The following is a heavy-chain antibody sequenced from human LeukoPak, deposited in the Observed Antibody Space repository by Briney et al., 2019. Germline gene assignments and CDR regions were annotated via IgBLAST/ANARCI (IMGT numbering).Heavy chain of an antibody. CDR1: ACAFRFND. Sequence: SLTSAACAFRFNDNNLMRHRQAQGLEWMGRIIPIFGTANYAQKFQGRVTITADKSTSTAYMELSSLRSEDTAVYYCARGPSNDPANAFDIWGQGTMVTVSS. V-gene: IGHV1-69*06. J-gene: IGHJ3*02. D-gene: IGHD2-2*01. CDR3: ARGPSNDPANAFDI. CDR2: IIPIFGTA.